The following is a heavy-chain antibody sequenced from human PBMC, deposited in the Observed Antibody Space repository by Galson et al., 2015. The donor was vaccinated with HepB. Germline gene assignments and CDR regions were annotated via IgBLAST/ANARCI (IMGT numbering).Heavy chain of an antibody. CDR1: GFTFGTYS. Sequence: SLRLSCAASGFTFGTYSMNWVHQAPGKGLEWVSYISSGSVVYQADSVKGRFTVSRDNVENLLYLQMNSLRAEDTAVYYCARDVNWGDFDSWGQGALVTVSS. V-gene: IGHV3-48*01. CDR3: ARDVNWGDFDS. CDR2: ISSGSVV. J-gene: IGHJ4*02. D-gene: IGHD7-27*01.